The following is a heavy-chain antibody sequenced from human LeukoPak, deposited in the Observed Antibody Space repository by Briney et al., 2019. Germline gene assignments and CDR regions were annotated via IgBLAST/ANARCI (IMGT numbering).Heavy chain of an antibody. CDR3: ARDEWLRSLYFDY. CDR1: GYTFTSYG. D-gene: IGHD5-12*01. V-gene: IGHV1-18*01. Sequence: ASVKVSCKASGYTFTSYGISWVRQAPGQGLEWMGWISAYNGNTNYAQKLQGRVTITADKSTSTAYMELSSLRSEDTAVYYCARDEWLRSLYFDYWGQGTLVTVSS. J-gene: IGHJ4*02. CDR2: ISAYNGNT.